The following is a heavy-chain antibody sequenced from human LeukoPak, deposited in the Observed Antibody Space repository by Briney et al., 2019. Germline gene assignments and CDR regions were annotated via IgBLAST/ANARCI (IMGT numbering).Heavy chain of an antibody. D-gene: IGHD3-10*01. CDR1: GFTFNEYF. V-gene: IGHV3-11*01. CDR3: ARDPRGTLVRGHRFDH. Sequence: GGSLRLSCAASGFTFNEYFMGWVRQAPGKGPEWVSYISTSGNTMYYPDSVKGRFTVSRDNAKNSLYLQMNSLRVEDTAVYYCARDPRGTLVRGHRFDHWGQGNLVTVSS. CDR2: ISTSGNTM. J-gene: IGHJ4*02.